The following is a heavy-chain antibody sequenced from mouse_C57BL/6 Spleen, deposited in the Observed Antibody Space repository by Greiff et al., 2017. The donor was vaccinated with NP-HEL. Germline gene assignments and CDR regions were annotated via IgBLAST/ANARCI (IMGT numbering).Heavy chain of an antibody. Sequence: QVQLQHSGPELVKPGASVKISCKASGYAFSSSWMNWVKQRPGKGLEWIGRIYPGDGDTNYNGKFKGKATLTADKSSSTAYMQLSSLTSEDSAVYFCARERDGNYVYFDYWGQGTTLTVSS. CDR1: GYAFSSSW. CDR2: IYPGDGDT. D-gene: IGHD2-1*01. V-gene: IGHV1-82*01. CDR3: ARERDGNYVYFDY. J-gene: IGHJ2*01.